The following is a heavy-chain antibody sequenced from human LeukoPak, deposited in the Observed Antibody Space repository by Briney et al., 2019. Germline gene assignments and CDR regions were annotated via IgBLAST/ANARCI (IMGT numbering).Heavy chain of an antibody. V-gene: IGHV3-33*01. Sequence: GGSLRLSCAASGFTFSSYGMHWVRQAPGKGLEWMAVIWYDGSIKYYADSMKGRFTISRDNSKNTPYLQMNSLRAEDTALYYCARAIAAAPDAFDIWGQGTMVTVSS. CDR2: IWYDGSIK. CDR1: GFTFSSYG. J-gene: IGHJ3*02. CDR3: ARAIAAAPDAFDI. D-gene: IGHD6-13*01.